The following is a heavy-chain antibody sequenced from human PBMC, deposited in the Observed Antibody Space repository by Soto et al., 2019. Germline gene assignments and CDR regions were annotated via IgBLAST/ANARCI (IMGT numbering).Heavy chain of an antibody. J-gene: IGHJ6*02. CDR1: GCTFSSFS. D-gene: IGHD2-15*01. Sequence: EVQLVESGGGLVQPGGSLRLSCAASGCTFSSFSMNWVRQAPGKGLEWVSYISSSSSTIYYADSVKGRFTISRDNAKNSLYLQMISLRDEDTAVYYCARGEYCSGGSCYSPYYYYYGMDVWGQGTTVTVSS. CDR2: ISSSSSTI. CDR3: ARGEYCSGGSCYSPYYYYYGMDV. V-gene: IGHV3-48*02.